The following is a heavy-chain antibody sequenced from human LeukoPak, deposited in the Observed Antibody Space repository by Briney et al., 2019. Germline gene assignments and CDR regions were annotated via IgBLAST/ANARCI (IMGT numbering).Heavy chain of an antibody. Sequence: PGGSLRLSCAASGFTFSSYDMPWVRQATGKGLEWVSAIGTAGDTYYPGSVKGRFTISRDNSKNTLYLQMNSLRAEDTAVYYCASHYYDSSGYLDRIFDYWGQGTLVTVSS. D-gene: IGHD3-22*01. J-gene: IGHJ4*02. CDR1: GFTFSSYD. V-gene: IGHV3-13*01. CDR2: IGTAGDT. CDR3: ASHYYDSSGYLDRIFDY.